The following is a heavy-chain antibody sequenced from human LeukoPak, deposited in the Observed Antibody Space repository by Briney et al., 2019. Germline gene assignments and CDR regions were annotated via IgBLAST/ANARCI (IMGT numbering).Heavy chain of an antibody. CDR1: GFTVTTHY. D-gene: IGHD3-22*01. CDR3: AAYIVGVPH. V-gene: IGHV3-53*01. J-gene: IGHJ4*02. CDR2: LDLGGNT. Sequence: PGGSLRLSCAGSGFTVTTHYMSWVRQAPGQGLEWVSTLDLGGNTYYTDSVKGRFTVSRDRSKNTLDLPMQSLRDEDTAVYYCAAYIVGVPHWGQGALVTVSS.